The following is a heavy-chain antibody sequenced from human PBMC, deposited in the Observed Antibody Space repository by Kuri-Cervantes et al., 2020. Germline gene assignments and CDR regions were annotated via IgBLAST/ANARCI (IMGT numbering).Heavy chain of an antibody. D-gene: IGHD3-10*01. CDR3: ASGTELLWFGDYYYGMDV. CDR2: ISYDGSNK. J-gene: IGHJ6*01. Sequence: GGSLRLSCAASGFAFSSYGLHWVRQAPGKGLEWVAVISYDGSNKYYEDSVKGRFTISRDNAKNSLYLQMNSLRAEDTAVYYCASGTELLWFGDYYYGMDVWGQGTTGTISS. CDR1: GFAFSSYG. V-gene: IGHV3-30*03.